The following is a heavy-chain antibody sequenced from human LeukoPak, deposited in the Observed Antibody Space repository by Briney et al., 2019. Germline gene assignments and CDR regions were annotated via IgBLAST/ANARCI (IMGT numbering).Heavy chain of an antibody. D-gene: IGHD6-19*01. J-gene: IGHJ4*02. Sequence: GGSLRLSCAASGFTFSSYAMHWVRQAPGKGLEWVAVISYDGSNKYYADSVKGRFTISRGNSKNTLYLQMNSLRAEDTAVYYCARAPLVAVAGVFDYWGQGTLVTVSS. CDR2: ISYDGSNK. CDR3: ARAPLVAVAGVFDY. CDR1: GFTFSSYA. V-gene: IGHV3-30*04.